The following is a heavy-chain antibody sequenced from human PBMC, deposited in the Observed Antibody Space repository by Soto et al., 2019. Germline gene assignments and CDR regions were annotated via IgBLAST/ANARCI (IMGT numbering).Heavy chain of an antibody. J-gene: IGHJ4*02. CDR2: INSGSTSV. D-gene: IGHD3-22*01. CDR1: GFIFNSYS. Sequence: EVQLVESGGGLVQPGGSLRLSCVASGFIFNSYSMNWVRQAPGKGLEWISYINSGSTSVFYADYVKGRFTNSRDNAKNSLYLQKNSLRAEDTAVYYCGSSASPDAYWGQGTMVTVSS. CDR3: GSSASPDAY. V-gene: IGHV3-48*01.